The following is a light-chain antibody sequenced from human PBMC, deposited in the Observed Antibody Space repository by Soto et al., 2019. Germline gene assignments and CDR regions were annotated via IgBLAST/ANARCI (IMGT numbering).Light chain of an antibody. J-gene: IGKJ4*01. Sequence: EIVMTQSPATLSVSPGERVTLSCRASQSINSNLAWYQQKPGQAPRLLIYGASTRATGIPARFSGSGSGTEFTLTISSLQSEDFAVYYWQQSYSWRPLTFGGGTKVEIK. CDR3: QQSYSWRPLT. V-gene: IGKV3-15*01. CDR1: QSINSN. CDR2: GAS.